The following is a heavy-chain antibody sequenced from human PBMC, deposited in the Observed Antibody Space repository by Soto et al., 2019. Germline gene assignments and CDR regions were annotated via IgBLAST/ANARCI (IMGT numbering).Heavy chain of an antibody. V-gene: IGHV1-18*01. CDR2: ISAYNGNT. Sequence: GASVKVSCKASGYAFTNYGVSWVRQAPGQGLEWMGWISAYNGNTNYAQKFQGRVALTTDTPTTTAYMELRSLTSDDTAVYYCARDRGSGWFVYWGQGTLVTVSS. CDR3: ARDRGSGWFVY. D-gene: IGHD6-19*01. CDR1: GYAFTNYG. J-gene: IGHJ4*02.